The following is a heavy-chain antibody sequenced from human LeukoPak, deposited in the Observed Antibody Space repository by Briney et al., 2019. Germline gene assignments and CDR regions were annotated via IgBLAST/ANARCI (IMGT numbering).Heavy chain of an antibody. J-gene: IGHJ4*02. CDR3: AKDRGSGYSYGSPFDY. CDR2: ISYDGSNK. D-gene: IGHD5-18*01. V-gene: IGHV3-30*18. Sequence: GRSLRLSCAASGFTFSSYGMHWVRQAPGKGLEWVAVISYDGSNKYYADSVKGRFTISRDNSKNTLYLQMNSLRAEDTAVYYCAKDRGSGYSYGSPFDYWGQGPWSPSPQ. CDR1: GFTFSSYG.